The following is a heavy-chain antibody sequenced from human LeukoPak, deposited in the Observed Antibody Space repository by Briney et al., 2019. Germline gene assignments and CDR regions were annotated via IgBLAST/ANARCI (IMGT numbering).Heavy chain of an antibody. D-gene: IGHD2-15*01. J-gene: IGHJ3*02. Sequence: ASVKVSCKASGYTFTSYAMHWVRQAPGQRLEWMGWINAGNGNTKYSQKFQGRVTITRDTSASTAYMELSSLRSEDTAVYYCARGVAVCSGGSCYPDAFDIWGQGTMVTVSS. CDR1: GYTFTSYA. CDR3: ARGVAVCSGGSCYPDAFDI. CDR2: INAGNGNT. V-gene: IGHV1-3*01.